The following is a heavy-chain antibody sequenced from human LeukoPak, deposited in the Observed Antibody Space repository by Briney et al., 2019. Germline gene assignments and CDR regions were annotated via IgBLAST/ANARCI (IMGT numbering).Heavy chain of an antibody. CDR2: ISGSGGST. J-gene: IGHJ4*02. D-gene: IGHD1-26*01. V-gene: IGHV3-23*01. CDR1: GFTVSSNY. CDR3: AKDIWVGATYGGY. Sequence: PGGSLRLSCAASGFTVSSNYMSWVRQAPGKGLEWVSAISGSGGSTYYADSVKGRFTISRDNSKNTLYLQMNSLRAEDTAVYYCAKDIWVGATYGGYWGQGTLVTVSS.